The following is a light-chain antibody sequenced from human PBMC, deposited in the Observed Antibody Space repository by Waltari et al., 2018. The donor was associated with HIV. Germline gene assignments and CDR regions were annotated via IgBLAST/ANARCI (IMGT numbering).Light chain of an antibody. Sequence: QSVLTQPPSASGTPGQRVTISCSGSSSNIGSNTVNWYQQLPGTAPKLLIYSNHRRPSAVPERFAGSKSGTSASLAISGLQSEDEADYYCAAWEDSLNGWVFGGGTKLTVL. CDR1: SSNIGSNT. J-gene: IGLJ3*02. V-gene: IGLV1-44*01. CDR2: SNH. CDR3: AAWEDSLNGWV.